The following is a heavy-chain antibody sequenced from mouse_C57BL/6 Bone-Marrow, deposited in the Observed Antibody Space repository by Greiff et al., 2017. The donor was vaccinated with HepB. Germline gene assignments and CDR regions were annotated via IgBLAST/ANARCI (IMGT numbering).Heavy chain of an antibody. D-gene: IGHD6-2*01. Sequence: QVQLKESGAELARPGASVKLSCKASGYTFTSYGISWVKQRPGQGLEWIGEIYPRSGNTYYNEKFKGKATLTADKSSSTAYMELLGLTSEDSAVYCCARRLPQRRFAYWGQGTLVTVSA. CDR2: IYPRSGNT. CDR3: ARRLPQRRFAY. CDR1: GYTFTSYG. V-gene: IGHV1-81*01. J-gene: IGHJ3*01.